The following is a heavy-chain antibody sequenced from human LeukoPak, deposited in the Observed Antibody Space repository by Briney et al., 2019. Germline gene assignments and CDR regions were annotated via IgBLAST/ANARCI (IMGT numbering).Heavy chain of an antibody. CDR2: INSDGSST. CDR3: ARAGWELLPGNFDL. J-gene: IGHJ2*01. CDR1: GFTFSSYW. Sequence: PGGSLTLSCAASGFTFSSYWMHWVRHAPGKGLVWVSRINSDGSSTNYADSVKGRFTISRDNGKNKVYMQMNRVRDEDTAVYYCARAGWELLPGNFDLWGRGTLVTVSS. V-gene: IGHV3-74*01. D-gene: IGHD1-26*01.